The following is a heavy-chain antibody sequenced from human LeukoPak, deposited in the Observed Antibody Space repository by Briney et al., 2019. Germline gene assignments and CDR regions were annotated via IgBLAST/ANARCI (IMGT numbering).Heavy chain of an antibody. D-gene: IGHD3-10*01. CDR1: GYTFTSYD. V-gene: IGHV1-8*01. CDR3: ARVYGSGSGY. Sequence: GASVKVSCKASGYTFTSYDINWVRQATGQGLEWMGWMNPLNGDTGSVQKFQGRVTLTRDTSRSTAYMELSSLTSDDTAVYYCARVYGSGSGYWGQGTLVTVSS. J-gene: IGHJ4*02. CDR2: MNPLNGDT.